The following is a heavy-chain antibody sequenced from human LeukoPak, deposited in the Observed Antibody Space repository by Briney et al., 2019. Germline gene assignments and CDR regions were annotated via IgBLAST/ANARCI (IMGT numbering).Heavy chain of an antibody. D-gene: IGHD5-18*01. J-gene: IGHJ4*02. CDR3: AGGIGGYGWLLGYFDY. CDR1: GFTFSSYE. CDR2: ISSSGSTI. Sequence: GGSLRLSCAASGFTFSSYEMNWVRQAPGKGLEWVSYISSSGSTIYYADSVKGRFTISRDNAKNSLYLQMNSLRAEDTAVYYCAGGIGGYGWLLGYFDYWGQGTLVTVSS. V-gene: IGHV3-48*03.